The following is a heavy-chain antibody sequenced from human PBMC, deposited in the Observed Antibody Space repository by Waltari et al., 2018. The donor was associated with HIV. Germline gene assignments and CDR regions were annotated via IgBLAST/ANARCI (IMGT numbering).Heavy chain of an antibody. V-gene: IGHV3-7*01. CDR2: IKQDGSEK. D-gene: IGHD2-2*02. CDR1: GFTFRNFW. CDR3: ASPSIRAGMDV. Sequence: EVQLVESGGGLVQPGGSLRLSCAASGFTFRNFWMSWVRQATGKGLEWLANIKQDGSEKYYVDSVKGRFTISRDNAKNSLYLQMNSLRAEDTAVYYCASPSIRAGMDVWGQGTTVTVSS. J-gene: IGHJ6*02.